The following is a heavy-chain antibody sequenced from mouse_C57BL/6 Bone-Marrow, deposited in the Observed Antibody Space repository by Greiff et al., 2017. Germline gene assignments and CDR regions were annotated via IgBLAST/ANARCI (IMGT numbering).Heavy chain of an antibody. CDR2: IDPSDSET. Sequence: QVQLQQPGAELVRPGSSVKLSCKASGYTFTSYWMHWVKQRPIQGLEWIGNIDPSDSETHYNQKFKDKATLTVDKSSSTAYMQLSSLTSEDSAVYDCATLGGYYLYWYFDVWGTGTTVTVSS. D-gene: IGHD2-3*01. V-gene: IGHV1-52*01. CDR3: ATLGGYYLYWYFDV. CDR1: GYTFTSYW. J-gene: IGHJ1*03.